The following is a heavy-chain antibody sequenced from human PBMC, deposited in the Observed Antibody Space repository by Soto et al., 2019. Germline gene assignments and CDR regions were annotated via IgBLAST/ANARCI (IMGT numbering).Heavy chain of an antibody. CDR3: ARVSGIVGATKPDY. CDR2: ISSSSSYI. Sequence: GGSLRLSCAASGFTFSSYSMNWVRQAPGKGLEWVSSISSSSSYIYYADSVKGRFTISRDNAKNSLYLQMNSLRAEDTAVYYCARVSGIVGATKPDYWGQGTLVTVSS. V-gene: IGHV3-21*01. CDR1: GFTFSSYS. J-gene: IGHJ4*02. D-gene: IGHD1-26*01.